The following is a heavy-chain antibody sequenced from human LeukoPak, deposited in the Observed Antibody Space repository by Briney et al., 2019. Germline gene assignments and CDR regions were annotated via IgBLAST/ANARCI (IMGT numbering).Heavy chain of an antibody. CDR1: GGSFSGYY. V-gene: IGHV4-34*01. Sequence: SETLSPTCAVYGGSFSGYYWSWIRQPPGKGLEWIGEINHSGSTNYNPSLKRRVTLSVATSKNQFSLKLSSVTAADTAVYYCARLPEAGSSTETFDPWGQGTLVTVSS. J-gene: IGHJ5*02. D-gene: IGHD6-19*01. CDR2: INHSGST. CDR3: ARLPEAGSSTETFDP.